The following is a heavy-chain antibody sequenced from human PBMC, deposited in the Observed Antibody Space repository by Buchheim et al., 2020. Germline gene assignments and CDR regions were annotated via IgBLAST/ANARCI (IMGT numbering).Heavy chain of an antibody. D-gene: IGHD5-12*01. Sequence: QLQLQESGPGLVKPSETLSLTCTVSGGSISSSSYYWGWIRQPPGKGLEWIGSIYYSGSTYYNPSLKSRVTISVDTSKNQFSLKLSSVTAADTAVYYCARLGDIVATMGITFDYWGQGTL. CDR1: GGSISSSSYY. V-gene: IGHV4-39*01. J-gene: IGHJ4*02. CDR3: ARLGDIVATMGITFDY. CDR2: IYYSGST.